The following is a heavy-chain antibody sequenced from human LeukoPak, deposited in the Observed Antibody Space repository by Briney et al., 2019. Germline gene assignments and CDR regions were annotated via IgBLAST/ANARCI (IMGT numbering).Heavy chain of an antibody. CDR1: GGSISSSSYY. CDR2: IYYSGST. D-gene: IGHD3-10*01. J-gene: IGHJ4*02. V-gene: IGHV4-39*01. Sequence: SETLSLTCTVSGGSISSSSYYWGWIRQPPGKGLEWIESIYYSGSTYYNPSLKSRVTISVDTSKNQFSLKLSSVTAADTAVYYCARRGSDKNFDYWGQGTLVTVSS. CDR3: ARRGSDKNFDY.